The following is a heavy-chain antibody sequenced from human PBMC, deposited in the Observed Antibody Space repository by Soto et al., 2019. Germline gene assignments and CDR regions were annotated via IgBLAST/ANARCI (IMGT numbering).Heavy chain of an antibody. D-gene: IGHD2-2*01. CDR1: GGSISSYY. CDR3: VMALCVPVGHISWFDP. CDR2: IYYRATT. J-gene: IGHJ5*02. Sequence: QVQLQESGPGLVKPSETLSLTYTVSGGSISSYYWCWIRQPPGKGLEWVGYIYYRATTNYNPSLKGRVPTFVDTSKNQFSLKLTSVPASDTAVYYCVMALCVPVGHISWFDPWGQGTLVIVSS. V-gene: IGHV4-59*01.